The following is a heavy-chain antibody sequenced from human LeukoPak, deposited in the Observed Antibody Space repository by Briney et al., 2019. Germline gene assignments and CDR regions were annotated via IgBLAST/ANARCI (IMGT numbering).Heavy chain of an antibody. J-gene: IGHJ4*02. CDR2: ISAYNGNT. V-gene: IGHV1-18*01. Sequence: ASVKVSCKASGYTFTSYGIRWVRQAPGQGREWMGWISAYNGNTNYAQKLQGRVTMTTDTSTSTAYMELRSLRSDDTAVYYCARVRRTSYYDREIDYWGQGTLVTVSS. D-gene: IGHD3-22*01. CDR1: GYTFTSYG. CDR3: ARVRRTSYYDREIDY.